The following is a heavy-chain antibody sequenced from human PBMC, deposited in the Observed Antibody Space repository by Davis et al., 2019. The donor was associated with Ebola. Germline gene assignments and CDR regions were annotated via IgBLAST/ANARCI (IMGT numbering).Heavy chain of an antibody. CDR3: ARDGSLDSLEF. V-gene: IGHV1-69*13. D-gene: IGHD2-2*03. CDR1: GGTFSTYS. CDR2: IIPIFDRT. J-gene: IGHJ4*02. Sequence: AASVKVSCKVSGGTFSTYSISWVRQAPGQGLEWMGGIIPIFDRTNYAPKFQGRVTITADESTTTAYLDVSSLRSEDTAVYYCARDGSLDSLEFWGQGTLVTVSS.